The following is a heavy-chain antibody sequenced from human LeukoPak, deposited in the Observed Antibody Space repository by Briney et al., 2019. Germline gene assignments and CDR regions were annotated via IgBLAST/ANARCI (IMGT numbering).Heavy chain of an antibody. CDR3: VRYCNGGSCYRAAFDV. V-gene: IGHV3-23*01. D-gene: IGHD2-15*01. Sequence: GGSLRLSCAASGFTFSSYAMSWVRQAPGKGLEWVSGISESGGSAYYADSVKGRLTISRDNSKNTLYLQMNSLRAEDTAVYYCVRYCNGGSCYRAAFDVWGPGTMVTVSS. CDR2: ISESGGSA. CDR1: GFTFSSYA. J-gene: IGHJ3*01.